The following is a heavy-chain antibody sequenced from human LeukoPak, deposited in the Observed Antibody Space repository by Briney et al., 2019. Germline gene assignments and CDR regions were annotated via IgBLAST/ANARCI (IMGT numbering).Heavy chain of an antibody. J-gene: IGHJ6*02. CDR2: SDAGNGDT. CDR1: GYAFTNYA. Sequence: GASVKVSCKASGYAFTNYALYWVRQAPGQRIEWMGWSDAGNGDTKYSQEFQGRVTIARDTSASTAYMELSSLKCEDTAVYYCARGYYYGMDVWGQGTTVTVPS. V-gene: IGHV1-3*02. CDR3: ARGYYYGMDV.